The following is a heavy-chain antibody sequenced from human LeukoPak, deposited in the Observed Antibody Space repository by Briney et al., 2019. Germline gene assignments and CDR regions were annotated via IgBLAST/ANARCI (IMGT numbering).Heavy chain of an antibody. D-gene: IGHD2-2*01. V-gene: IGHV3-23*01. CDR1: GFTFSSYD. Sequence: PGGSLRLSCTASGFTFSSYDMSWVRQAPGKGLEWVSAISGRGGNTYYADSVKGRLIISRDTSKNTLYLQMNSLRADDTAVYYCAQGYPFYYYGMEVWGQGTTVTVSS. J-gene: IGHJ6*02. CDR2: ISGRGGNT. CDR3: AQGYPFYYYGMEV.